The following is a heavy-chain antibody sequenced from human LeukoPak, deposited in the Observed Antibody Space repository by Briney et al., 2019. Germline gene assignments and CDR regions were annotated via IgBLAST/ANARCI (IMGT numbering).Heavy chain of an antibody. CDR3: ARDRRALGY. Sequence: PGGSLTLSCAISGFTSTTAWMTWVRQAPGKGLEWVSSISSSSSYIYYADSVKGRFTISRDNAKNSLYLQMNSLRAEDTAVYYCARDRRALGYWGQGTLVIVSP. V-gene: IGHV3-21*01. D-gene: IGHD7-27*01. J-gene: IGHJ4*02. CDR1: GFTSTTAW. CDR2: ISSSSSYI.